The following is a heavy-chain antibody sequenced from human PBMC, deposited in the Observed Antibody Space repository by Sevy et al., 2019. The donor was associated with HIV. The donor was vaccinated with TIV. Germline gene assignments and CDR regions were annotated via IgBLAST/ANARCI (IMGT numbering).Heavy chain of an antibody. CDR3: ARERGSRHWFDP. D-gene: IGHD3-16*01. CDR2: ISSNGGST. CDR1: GFTFSSYT. Sequence: GGSLRLSCAASGFTFSSYTMYWVRQAPGKGLEYVSAISSNGGSTFYANSVKGRFTISRDNSKNTLYLQMGSLRPEDMAVYYCARERGSRHWFDPWGQGTLVTVSS. V-gene: IGHV3-64*01. J-gene: IGHJ5*02.